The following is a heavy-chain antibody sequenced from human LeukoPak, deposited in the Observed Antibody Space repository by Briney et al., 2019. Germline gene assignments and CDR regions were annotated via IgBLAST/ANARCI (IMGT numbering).Heavy chain of an antibody. J-gene: IGHJ6*02. V-gene: IGHV3-7*01. D-gene: IGHD3-22*01. CDR1: GFTFSSFW. Sequence: PGGSLRLSCAASGFTFSSFWMSWVRQAPGKGPGWVANIKQDGSEINYVDSVKGRFTISRDNAKNSLYLQMNSLRAEDTAVYYCARDRVVVITPARGPLSYGMDVWGQGTTVTVSS. CDR2: IKQDGSEI. CDR3: ARDRVVVITPARGPLSYGMDV.